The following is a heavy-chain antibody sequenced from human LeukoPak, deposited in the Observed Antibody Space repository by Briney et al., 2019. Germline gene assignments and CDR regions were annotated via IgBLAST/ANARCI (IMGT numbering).Heavy chain of an antibody. CDR1: GYTFTGFL. CDR3: ASIMYYYDTSGHPNAYFDY. CDR2: INPNNGDT. V-gene: IGHV1-2*02. J-gene: IGHJ4*02. D-gene: IGHD3-22*01. Sequence: ASVTFSFKASGYTFTGFLLHWVRQAPGKDLNGIGTINPNNGDTNFAQKLQGRVTMTRDTSITTAYMELRSLRSDDTAVYYCASIMYYYDTSGHPNAYFDYWGQGTQVTVSS.